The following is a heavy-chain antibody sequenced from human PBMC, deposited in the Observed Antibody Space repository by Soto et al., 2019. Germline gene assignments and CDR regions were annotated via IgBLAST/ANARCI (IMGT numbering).Heavy chain of an antibody. D-gene: IGHD3-3*01. V-gene: IGHV3-74*01. CDR3: ARSPYYDFWSGYNYYYYYMDV. CDR1: GFTFSSYW. CDR2: INSDGSST. J-gene: IGHJ6*03. Sequence: GGSLRLSCAASGFTFSSYWMHWVRQAPGKGLVWVSRINSDGSSTSYADSVKGRFTISRDNAKNTLYLQMNSLRAEDTAVYYCARSPYYDFWSGYNYYYYYMDVWGKGTTVTVS.